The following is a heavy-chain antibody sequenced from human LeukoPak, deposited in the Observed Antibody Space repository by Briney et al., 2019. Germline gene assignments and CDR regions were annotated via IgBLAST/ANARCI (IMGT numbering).Heavy chain of an antibody. CDR3: ARVYGGNPGGPFDY. CDR2: INWNGSST. V-gene: IGHV3-20*04. CDR1: GFTFDDYG. J-gene: IGHJ4*02. Sequence: GGSLRLSCAASGFTFDDYGMSWVRQAPGKGREWVSGINWNGSSTGYADTVKGRFTISRDNAKNSLYLQMNSLRAEDTALYYCARVYGGNPGGPFDYWGQGTLVTVSS. D-gene: IGHD4-23*01.